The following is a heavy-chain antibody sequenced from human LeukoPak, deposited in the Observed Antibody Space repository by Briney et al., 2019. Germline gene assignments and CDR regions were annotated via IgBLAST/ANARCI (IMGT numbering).Heavy chain of an antibody. J-gene: IGHJ4*02. D-gene: IGHD1-1*01. V-gene: IGHV4-4*07. CDR3: ARIVRYNWNDVYFDY. CDR1: GGSISSYY. Sequence: SETLSLTCTVSGGSISSYYWSWIRQPAGKGLEWIGRIYTSGSTNYNPSLKNRVTMSVDTSKNQFSLKLSSVTAADTAVYYCARIVRYNWNDVYFDYWGQGTLVTVSS. CDR2: IYTSGST.